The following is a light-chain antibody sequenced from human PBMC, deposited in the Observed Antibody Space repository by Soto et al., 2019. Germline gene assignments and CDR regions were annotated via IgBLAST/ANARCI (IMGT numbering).Light chain of an antibody. J-gene: IGLJ2*01. CDR3: ATWDDSRNVV. Sequence: QSALTQPASMSGSPGQSITISCTGTSSDVGDNDFVSWYRHHPGKAPRLVIYEVNKRPSGISNRFSGSKSGNTASLTISGLQADDEAEYYCATWDDSRNVVFGGGTKLTVL. CDR1: SSDVGDNDF. CDR2: EVN. V-gene: IGLV2-14*01.